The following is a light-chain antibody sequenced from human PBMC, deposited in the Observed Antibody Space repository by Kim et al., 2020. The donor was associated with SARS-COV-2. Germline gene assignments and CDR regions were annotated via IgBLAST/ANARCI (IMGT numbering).Light chain of an antibody. Sequence: SPGERATLSCRASQTVKNDNVAWYQQKSGQAPRLLVYGASTRAAGTPARFTGSGSGTDFTLTISRVESEDFAVYFCQQYGRSPLTFGGGTKVDIK. J-gene: IGKJ4*01. V-gene: IGKV3-20*01. CDR2: GAS. CDR1: QTVKNDN. CDR3: QQYGRSPLT.